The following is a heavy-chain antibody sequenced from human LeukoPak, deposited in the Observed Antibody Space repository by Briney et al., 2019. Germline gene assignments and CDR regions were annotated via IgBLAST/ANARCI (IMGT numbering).Heavy chain of an antibody. V-gene: IGHV3-7*01. CDR1: GFSLTTHW. CDR2: IEADAKSE. Sequence: GGSLRLSCAASGFSLTTHWMSWVRQAPGKGLEWVANIEADAKSEYYVDSVKGRFTISRDNAKNSLFLQMNNLRAEDTAVYYCAKDWRGGHTFDQWGHGTLVTVSS. D-gene: IGHD6-25*01. CDR3: AKDWRGGHTFDQ. J-gene: IGHJ4*01.